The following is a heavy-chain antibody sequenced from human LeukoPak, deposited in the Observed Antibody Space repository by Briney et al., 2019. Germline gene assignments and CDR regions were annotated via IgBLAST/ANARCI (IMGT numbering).Heavy chain of an antibody. CDR2: INHSGST. J-gene: IGHJ4*02. V-gene: IGHV4-34*01. CDR3: ARRSKDSSGYYHFDY. D-gene: IGHD3-22*01. CDR1: GGSFSGYF. Sequence: SETLSLTCAVYGGSFSGYFWTWIRQPPGKGLEWIGEINHSGSTNYNPSLKSRVTISVDTSKNQFSLKLTSVTAADTAVYYCARRSKDSSGYYHFDYWGQGTLVTVSS.